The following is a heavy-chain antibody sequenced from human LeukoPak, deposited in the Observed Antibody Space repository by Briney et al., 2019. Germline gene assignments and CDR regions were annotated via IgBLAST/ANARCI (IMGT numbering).Heavy chain of an antibody. CDR3: TRDPRSGGNFDWFDP. J-gene: IGHJ5*02. CDR1: GFTFGDYA. CDR2: IRSEAYGGTT. Sequence: PGRSLRLSCTASGFTFGDYAMSWVRQAPGKGLEWVGFIRSEAYGGTTEYAASVKGRFTISRDDSKSIAYLQMNSLKTEDTAVYYCTRDPRSGGNFDWFDPWGQGTLVTVSS. V-gene: IGHV3-49*04. D-gene: IGHD4-23*01.